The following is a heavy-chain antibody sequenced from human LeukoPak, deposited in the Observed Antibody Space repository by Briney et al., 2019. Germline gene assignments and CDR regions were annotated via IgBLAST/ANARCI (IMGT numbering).Heavy chain of an antibody. CDR3: ARRPRYCSSTSCRADWFDP. V-gene: IGHV4-39*01. CDR1: GGSISSSSYY. D-gene: IGHD2-2*01. J-gene: IGHJ5*02. Sequence: PSETLSLTCTVSGGSISSSSYYWGWICQPPGKGLEWIGSIYYSGSTYYNPSLKSRVTISVDTSKNQFSLKLSSVTAADTAVYYCARRPRYCSSTSCRADWFDPWGQGTLVTVSS. CDR2: IYYSGST.